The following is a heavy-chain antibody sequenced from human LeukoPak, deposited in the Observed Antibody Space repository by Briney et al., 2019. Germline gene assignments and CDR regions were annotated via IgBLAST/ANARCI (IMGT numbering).Heavy chain of an antibody. CDR3: ARGTQTGTTFSDY. Sequence: GESLQISCQGSGYSFTSYWIGWVRQMPGKGLEWMGIIYPGDSDTRYSPSFQGQVTISADKSISTAYLQWSSLKASDTAMYYCARGTQTGTTFSDYWGQGTLVTVSS. CDR1: GYSFTSYW. J-gene: IGHJ4*02. D-gene: IGHD1-7*01. CDR2: IYPGDSDT. V-gene: IGHV5-51*01.